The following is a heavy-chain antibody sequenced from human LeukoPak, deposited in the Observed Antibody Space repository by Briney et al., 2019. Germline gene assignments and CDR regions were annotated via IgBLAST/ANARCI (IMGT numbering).Heavy chain of an antibody. V-gene: IGHV3-48*03. CDR2: ITRTGTTI. CDR1: GFTFSSFE. Sequence: GGSLRLSCAASGFTFSSFEMLWVRQAPGKGLDWISCITRTGTTIYYADSVKGRFTISRDNAKNSLYLQMSSLRAEDTALYFCARGDFKAIDSWGQGTLVTVS. D-gene: IGHD2-21*01. J-gene: IGHJ4*02. CDR3: ARGDFKAIDS.